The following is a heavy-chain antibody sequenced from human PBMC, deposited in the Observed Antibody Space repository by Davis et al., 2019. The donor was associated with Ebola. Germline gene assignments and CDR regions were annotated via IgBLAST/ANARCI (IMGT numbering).Heavy chain of an antibody. J-gene: IGHJ4*02. D-gene: IGHD1-1*01. CDR3: ARVERRANRYNWNADGKIDY. Sequence: PSETLSLTCTVSGYSISSGYYWGWIRQPPGKGLEWIGSIYHSGSTYYNPSLKSRVTISVDTSKNQFSLKLSSVTAADTAVYYCARVERRANRYNWNADGKIDYWGQGTLVTVSS. CDR2: IYHSGST. V-gene: IGHV4-38-2*02. CDR1: GYSISSGYY.